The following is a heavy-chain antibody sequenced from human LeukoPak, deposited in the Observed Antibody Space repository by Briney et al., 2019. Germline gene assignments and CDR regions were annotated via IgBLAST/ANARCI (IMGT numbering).Heavy chain of an antibody. CDR1: GFTFSDYY. CDR3: ARPKYSSSWQIFDY. D-gene: IGHD6-13*01. J-gene: IGHJ4*02. V-gene: IGHV3-11*01. Sequence: GGSLRLSCAASGFTFSDYYMSWIRQAPGKGLEWVSYISSSGNTIYYADSVKGRFTISRDNAKNSLYLQMNSLRAADTAVYYCARPKYSSSWQIFDYWGQGTLVTASS. CDR2: ISSSGNTI.